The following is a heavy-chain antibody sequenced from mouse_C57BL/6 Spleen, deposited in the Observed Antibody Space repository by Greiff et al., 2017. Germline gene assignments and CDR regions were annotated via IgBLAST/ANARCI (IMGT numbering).Heavy chain of an antibody. CDR2: ISSGGSYT. J-gene: IGHJ2*01. D-gene: IGHD1-1*01. CDR1: GFTFSSYG. V-gene: IGHV5-6*01. CDR3: ARWPTGGYYFDY. Sequence: EVKLVESGGDLVKPGGSLKLSCAASGFTFSSYGMSWVRQTPDKRLEWVATISSGGSYTYYPDSVKGRCTISRDNAKNTLYLQMSSLKSEDTAMYYCARWPTGGYYFDYWGQGTTLTVSS.